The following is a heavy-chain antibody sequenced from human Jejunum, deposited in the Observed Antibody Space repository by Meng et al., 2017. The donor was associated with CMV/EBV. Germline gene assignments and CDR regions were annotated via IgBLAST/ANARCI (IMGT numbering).Heavy chain of an antibody. Sequence: QIPLEASGPTLVKPTQTLTLTCSFSGFSPSTSGEGVGWIRQPPGKALEWLALIYRGDDKRYSPSLNSRLTIAKDTSKNEVVLTLTNMGPIDTGTYYCAHFVGGYYPSRPDYWGQGTLVTVSS. D-gene: IGHD1-26*01. J-gene: IGHJ4*02. CDR2: IYRGDDK. V-gene: IGHV2-5*02. CDR3: AHFVGGYYPSRPDY. CDR1: GFSPSTSGEG.